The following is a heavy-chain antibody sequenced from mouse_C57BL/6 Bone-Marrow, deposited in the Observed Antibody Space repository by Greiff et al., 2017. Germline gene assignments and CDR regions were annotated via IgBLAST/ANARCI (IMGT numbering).Heavy chain of an antibody. Sequence: VQLQQPGAELVRPGSSVKLSCKASGYTFTSYWLDWVKQRPGQGLEWIGNIYPSDSETHYNQKFKDKATLTVDKSSSTAYMQLSILTSEDSAVYYCARRAYYSNFFDYWGQGTTLTVSS. CDR3: ARRAYYSNFFDY. D-gene: IGHD2-5*01. J-gene: IGHJ2*01. CDR2: IYPSDSET. V-gene: IGHV1-61*01. CDR1: GYTFTSYW.